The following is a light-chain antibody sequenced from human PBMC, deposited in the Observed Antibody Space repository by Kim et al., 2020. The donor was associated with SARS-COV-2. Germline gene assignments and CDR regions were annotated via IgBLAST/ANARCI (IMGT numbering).Light chain of an antibody. V-gene: IGKV2-29*03. CDR3: MQARQFPLT. CDR1: QSLLHTDGNTY. CDR2: EVS. Sequence: DTVMTQSPLSLSVSPGQSAFISCKSSQSLLHTDGNTYLYWYLQRSGQSPQLLIYEVSKRFSGVSNRFSGSGSGTDFTLKISRVEAEDAATYYCMQARQFPLTFGGGTKVDIK. J-gene: IGKJ4*01.